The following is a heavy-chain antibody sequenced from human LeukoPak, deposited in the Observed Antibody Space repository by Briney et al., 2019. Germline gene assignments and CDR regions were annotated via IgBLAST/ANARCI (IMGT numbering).Heavy chain of an antibody. CDR1: GGSISSYY. CDR2: IYTSGST. D-gene: IGHD4-17*01. Sequence: PSETLSLTCTVSGGSISSYYWSWIRQPPGKGLEWIGYIYTSGSTNYNPSLKSRVTISVDTSKNQFSLKLSSVTAADTAVYYCARHGASTTVTMIYYYMDVWGKGTTVTVSS. V-gene: IGHV4-4*09. J-gene: IGHJ6*03. CDR3: ARHGASTTVTMIYYYMDV.